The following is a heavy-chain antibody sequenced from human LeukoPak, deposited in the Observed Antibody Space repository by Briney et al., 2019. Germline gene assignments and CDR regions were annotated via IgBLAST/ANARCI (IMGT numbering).Heavy chain of an antibody. Sequence: PGGSLRLSCAASGFSLGTYYMSWVRQAPGKGLEWVANIKQDGSEKHYVDSVKGRFTISRDNSKNSLYLQMSSLRAEDTAVYYCARAKQWITMIVGPYWGQGTLVTVSS. D-gene: IGHD3-22*01. CDR1: GFSLGTYY. CDR2: IKQDGSEK. J-gene: IGHJ4*02. CDR3: ARAKQWITMIVGPY. V-gene: IGHV3-7*01.